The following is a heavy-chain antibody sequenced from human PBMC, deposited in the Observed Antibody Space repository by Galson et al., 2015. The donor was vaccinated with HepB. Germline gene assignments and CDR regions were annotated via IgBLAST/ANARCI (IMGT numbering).Heavy chain of an antibody. CDR1: GFTFSSYW. CDR2: IKQDGSEK. Sequence: SLRLSCAASGFTFSSYWMSWVRQAPGKGLEWVANIKQDGSEKYYVDSVKGRFTISRDNAKNSLYLQMNSLRAEDTAVYYCARDLPLKADSSSWYFSWDYYYYYYMDVWGKGTTVTVSS. CDR3: ARDLPLKADSSSWYFSWDYYYYYYMDV. D-gene: IGHD6-13*01. J-gene: IGHJ6*03. V-gene: IGHV3-7*01.